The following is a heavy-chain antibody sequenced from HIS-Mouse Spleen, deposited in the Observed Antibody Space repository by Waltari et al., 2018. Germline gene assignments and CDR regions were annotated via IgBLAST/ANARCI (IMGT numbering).Heavy chain of an antibody. CDR2: ISSSSSYI. J-gene: IGHJ4*02. Sequence: EVQLVESGGGLVKPGWSLRLSCAASGFTFSSYSMNWVRQAPGKGLEWVSSISSSSSYIYYADSVKGRFTISRDNAKNSLYLQMNSLRAEDTAVYYCARSPGIAAAGTDYWGQGTLVTVSS. V-gene: IGHV3-21*01. CDR1: GFTFSSYS. CDR3: ARSPGIAAAGTDY. D-gene: IGHD6-13*01.